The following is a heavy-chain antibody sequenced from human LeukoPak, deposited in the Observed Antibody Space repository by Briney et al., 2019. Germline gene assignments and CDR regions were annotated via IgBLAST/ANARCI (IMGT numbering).Heavy chain of an antibody. V-gene: IGHV1-18*01. J-gene: IGHJ4*02. CDR3: ARDRGIAAAGTIFDY. CDR2: ISAYNGNT. D-gene: IGHD6-13*01. Sequence: GASVKVSCKASGYTFTSYGISWVRQAPGQGLEWMGWISAYNGNTNYAQELQGRVTMTTDTSTSTAYMELRSLRSDDTAVYYCARDRGIAAAGTIFDYWGQGTLVTVSS. CDR1: GYTFTSYG.